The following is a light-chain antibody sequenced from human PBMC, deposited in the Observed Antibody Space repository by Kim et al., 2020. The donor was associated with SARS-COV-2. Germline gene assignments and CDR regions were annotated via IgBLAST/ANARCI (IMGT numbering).Light chain of an antibody. J-gene: IGKJ2*01. CDR1: QSISSW. CDR3: QQYDSQPYT. CDR2: KAS. Sequence: DIQMTQSPSILSASVGDRVTITCRASQSISSWLAWYQQKPGKAPKLLISKASDLEGGVPSRFSGRGSGTEFTLTINTLQPDDFATYSCQQYDSQPYTFGQGTKLEI. V-gene: IGKV1-5*03.